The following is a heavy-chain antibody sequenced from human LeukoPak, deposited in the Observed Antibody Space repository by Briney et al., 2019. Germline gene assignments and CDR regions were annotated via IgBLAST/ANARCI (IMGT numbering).Heavy chain of an antibody. Sequence: PGGSLRLSCAASGXTFSSYGVHWVRQAPGKGLEWVAVIWYDGSNKYYADSVKGRFTISRDNSKNTLYLQMNSLRAEDPAVYYCARDLSWFGEFDYWGQGTLVTVSS. V-gene: IGHV3-33*01. D-gene: IGHD3-10*01. J-gene: IGHJ4*02. CDR3: ARDLSWFGEFDY. CDR1: GXTFSSYG. CDR2: IWYDGSNK.